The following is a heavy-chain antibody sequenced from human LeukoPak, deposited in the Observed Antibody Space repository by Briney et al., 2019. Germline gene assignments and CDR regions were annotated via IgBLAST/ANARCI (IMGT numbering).Heavy chain of an antibody. CDR2: ISTTSSYI. J-gene: IGHJ6*03. V-gene: IGHV3-21*01. Sequence: PGGSLRLSCAASGFTFSSYNMNWVRQAPGKGLEWVSSISTTSSYISYADSVKGRFTISRDNAKNSLYLQMNSLRAEDTAVYYCARDQTKWEPLRRRDYYYMDVWGKGTTVTVSS. D-gene: IGHD1-26*01. CDR3: ARDQTKWEPLRRRDYYYMDV. CDR1: GFTFSSYN.